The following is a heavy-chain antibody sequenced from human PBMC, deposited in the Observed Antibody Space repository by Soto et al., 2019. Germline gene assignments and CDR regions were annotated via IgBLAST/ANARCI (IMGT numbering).Heavy chain of an antibody. V-gene: IGHV1-3*01. CDR3: ARGGYYYDSSGYYFYYFDY. J-gene: IGHJ4*02. CDR2: INAGNGNT. Sequence: ASVKVSCKASGYTFTSYAMHWVRQAPGQRLEWMGWINAGNGNTKYSQKFQGRVTITRDTSTSTAYMELRSLRSDDTAVYYCARGGYYYDSSGYYFYYFDYWGQGTLVTVSS. CDR1: GYTFTSYA. D-gene: IGHD3-22*01.